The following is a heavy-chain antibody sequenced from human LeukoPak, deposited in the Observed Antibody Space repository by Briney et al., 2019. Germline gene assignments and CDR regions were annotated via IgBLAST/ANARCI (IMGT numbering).Heavy chain of an antibody. CDR3: ARDRSNGDYAFDY. J-gene: IGHJ4*02. D-gene: IGHD4-17*01. V-gene: IGHV3-21*01. CDR2: ISSYSSYI. Sequence: GGSLRLSCAASGFTFSSYDMNLVRQAPGKGLEWVSSISSYSSYIYYADSVKGRFTISRDNAKNSLYLQMNSLRAEDTAVYYCARDRSNGDYAFDYWGQGALVTVSS. CDR1: GFTFSSYD.